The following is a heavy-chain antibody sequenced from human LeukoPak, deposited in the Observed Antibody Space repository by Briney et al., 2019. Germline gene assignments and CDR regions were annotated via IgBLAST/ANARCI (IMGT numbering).Heavy chain of an antibody. CDR2: INPNSGGT. CDR1: GYTFTGYY. V-gene: IGHV1-2*02. Sequence: ASVKVSCKASGYTFTGYYMHWVRQAPGQGLEWMGWINPNSGGTNYAQKLQGRVTMTTDTSTSTAYMELRSLRSDDTAVYYCARVSFSIFGVGAVDYWGQGTLVTVSS. J-gene: IGHJ4*02. CDR3: ARVSFSIFGVGAVDY. D-gene: IGHD3-3*01.